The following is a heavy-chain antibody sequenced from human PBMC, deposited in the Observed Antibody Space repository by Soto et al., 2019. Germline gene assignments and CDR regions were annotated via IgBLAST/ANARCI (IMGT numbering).Heavy chain of an antibody. Sequence: QVQLQESGPGLVKPSGTLSLTCAVSGGSISSSNWWSWVRHPPGKGLEWIGEIYHSGSTNYNPSLKSRVTISVDKSKNQFSLKLSSVTAADTAVYYCARAGRGYCSGGSCYSGLHGMDVWGQGTRVTVSS. CDR2: IYHSGST. V-gene: IGHV4-4*02. D-gene: IGHD2-15*01. CDR1: GGSISSSNW. CDR3: ARAGRGYCSGGSCYSGLHGMDV. J-gene: IGHJ6*02.